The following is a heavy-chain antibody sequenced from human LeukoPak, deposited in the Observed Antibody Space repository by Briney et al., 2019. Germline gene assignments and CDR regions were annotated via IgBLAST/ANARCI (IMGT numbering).Heavy chain of an antibody. J-gene: IGHJ4*02. CDR1: GYTFTGYY. CDR3: ATNSTY. CDR2: INPNSGGT. D-gene: IGHD5-24*01. V-gene: IGHV1-2*02. Sequence: ASVKVSCKASGYTFTGYYIHWVRQAPGQGLGWVGWINPNSGGTNYAQTFQGRVTMTRDTSISTAYMEVSSLRSDDTAVYYCATNSTYWGQGTLVTVSS.